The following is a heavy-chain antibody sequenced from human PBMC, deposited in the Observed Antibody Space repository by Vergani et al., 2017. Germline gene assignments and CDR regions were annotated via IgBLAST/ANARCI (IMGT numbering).Heavy chain of an antibody. Sequence: QVQLVESGGGVVQPGRSLRLSCAASGFTFSSYGMHWVRQAPGKGLGWVAVISYDGSNKYYADSVQGRFTISRDNSKNTLYLQMNSLRAEDTAVYYCAKDWGGSNNGPLDYGGQGTLVTASS. D-gene: IGHD3-16*01. CDR1: GFTFSSYG. CDR2: ISYDGSNK. J-gene: IGHJ4*02. V-gene: IGHV3-30*18. CDR3: AKDWGGSNNGPLDY.